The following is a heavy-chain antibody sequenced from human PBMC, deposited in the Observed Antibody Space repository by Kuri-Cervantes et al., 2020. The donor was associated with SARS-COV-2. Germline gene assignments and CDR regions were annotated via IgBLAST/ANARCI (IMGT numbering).Heavy chain of an antibody. J-gene: IGHJ4*02. Sequence: GGSLRLSCEVSGFLFSASAIHWVRQAPGKGLEWVGFIRSKAYGGTTEYAASVKGRFTISRDDSKSIAYLQMNSLKTEDTAVYYCTRSDFWSGYLDYWGQGTLVTVSS. V-gene: IGHV3-49*04. D-gene: IGHD3-3*01. CDR3: TRSDFWSGYLDY. CDR1: GFLFSASA. CDR2: IRSKAYGGTT.